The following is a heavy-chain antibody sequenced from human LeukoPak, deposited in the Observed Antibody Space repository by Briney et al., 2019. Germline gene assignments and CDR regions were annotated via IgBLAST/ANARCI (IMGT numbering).Heavy chain of an antibody. J-gene: IGHJ6*02. V-gene: IGHV1-69*04. CDR1: GGTFSSYA. D-gene: IGHD3-22*01. CDR2: IIPILGIA. Sequence: SVKVSCKASGGTFSSYAISWVRQAPGQGLEWMGRIIPILGIANYAQKFQGRVTITADKSTSTAYMELSSLRSEDTAVYYCARDLEVRYDSSGYNYYYYGMDVWGQGTTVTVSS. CDR3: ARDLEVRYDSSGYNYYYYGMDV.